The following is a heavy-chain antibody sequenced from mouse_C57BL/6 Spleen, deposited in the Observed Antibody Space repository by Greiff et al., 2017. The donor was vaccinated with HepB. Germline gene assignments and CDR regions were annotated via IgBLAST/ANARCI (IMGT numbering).Heavy chain of an antibody. CDR1: GYTFTDYY. CDR2: INPNNGGT. Sequence: EVQLQQSGPELVKPGASVKISCKASGYTFTDYYMNWVKQSHGKSLEWIGDINPNNGGTSYNQKFKGKATLTVDKSSSTAYMELRSLTSEDSAVYYCARVDDYQYYYAMDYWGQGTSVTVSS. D-gene: IGHD2-4*01. CDR3: ARVDDYQYYYAMDY. J-gene: IGHJ4*01. V-gene: IGHV1-26*01.